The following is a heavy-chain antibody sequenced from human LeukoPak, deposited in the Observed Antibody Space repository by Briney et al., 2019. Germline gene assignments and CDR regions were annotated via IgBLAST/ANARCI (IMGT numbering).Heavy chain of an antibody. J-gene: IGHJ6*03. V-gene: IGHV3-30*04. D-gene: IGHD3-10*01. Sequence: GGSLRLSCAASGFTFSSYAMHWVRQAPGKGLEWVAVVSYDGSNKYYADSVKGRFTISRDNSKNTLYLQMNSLRAEDTAVYYCARVRGVINPTRGKYYYMDVWGKGTTVTVSS. CDR1: GFTFSSYA. CDR2: VSYDGSNK. CDR3: ARVRGVINPTRGKYYYMDV.